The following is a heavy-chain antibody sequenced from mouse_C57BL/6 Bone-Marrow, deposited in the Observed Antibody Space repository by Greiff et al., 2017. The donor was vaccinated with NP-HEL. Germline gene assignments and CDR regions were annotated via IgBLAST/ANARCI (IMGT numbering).Heavy chain of an antibody. D-gene: IGHD1-1*01. V-gene: IGHV1-54*01. CDR1: GYAFTNYL. J-gene: IGHJ2*01. Sequence: QVQLQQSGAELVRPGTSVKVSCKASGYAFTNYLIEWVKQRPGQGLEWIGVINPGSGGTNYNEKFKGKATLTADKSSSTAYMQLSSLTSEDSAVYFCARGGGSSRFDYWGQGTTLTVSS. CDR2: INPGSGGT. CDR3: ARGGGSSRFDY.